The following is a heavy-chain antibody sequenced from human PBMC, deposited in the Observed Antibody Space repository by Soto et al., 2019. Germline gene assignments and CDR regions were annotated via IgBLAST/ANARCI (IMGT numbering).Heavy chain of an antibody. Sequence: PSETLSLTCAVYGGSFSGYYWSWIRQPPGKGLEWIGEINLGGSTNFNPSLKSRVTISVDTSKNHFSLKLSSVIAADTAVYYCAKDPIEAAGVFDKWGQGTLVTVSS. CDR3: AKDPIEAAGVFDK. V-gene: IGHV4-34*01. CDR2: INLGGST. CDR1: GGSFSGYY. J-gene: IGHJ4*02. D-gene: IGHD6-13*01.